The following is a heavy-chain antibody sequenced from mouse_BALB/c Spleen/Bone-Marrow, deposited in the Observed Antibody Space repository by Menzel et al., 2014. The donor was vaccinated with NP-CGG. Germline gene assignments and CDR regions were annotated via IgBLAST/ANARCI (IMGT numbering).Heavy chain of an antibody. D-gene: IGHD1-1*01. CDR2: IWAGGST. CDR3: ARDDPYGGYAMDY. J-gene: IGHJ4*01. V-gene: IGHV2-9*02. Sequence: VQPQQSGPGLVAPSQSLSITCTVSGFSLTSYGVHWVRQPPGKGLEWLGVIWAGGSTNYNSALMSRLSISKDNSKSQVFLKMNSLQTDDTAMYYCARDDPYGGYAMDYWGQGTSVTVSS. CDR1: GFSLTSYG.